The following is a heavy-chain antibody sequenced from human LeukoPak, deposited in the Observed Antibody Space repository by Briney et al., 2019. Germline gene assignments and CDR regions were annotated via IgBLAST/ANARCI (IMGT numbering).Heavy chain of an antibody. Sequence: PGGSLRLSCAASGFTFSNAWMSWVRQAPGKGLEWVGRIKSKTDGGTTDYAEPVKGRFTITRDDSKNTLYLQMNSLKTEDTAVYYCTSLEAAGPDAFDIWGQGTMVTVSS. D-gene: IGHD6-13*01. CDR2: IKSKTDGGTT. V-gene: IGHV3-15*01. CDR1: GFTFSNAW. J-gene: IGHJ3*02. CDR3: TSLEAAGPDAFDI.